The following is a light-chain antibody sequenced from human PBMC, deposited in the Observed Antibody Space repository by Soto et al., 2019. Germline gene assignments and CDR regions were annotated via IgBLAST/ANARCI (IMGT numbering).Light chain of an antibody. CDR2: GAS. CDR1: QSVSSSY. V-gene: IGKV3-20*01. Sequence: IVLTQSPATLSLSPGERATLSCRASQSVSSSYLAWYQQKPGQAPRLLIYGASSRATGIPGRFSGSGSGTDFTLTISRLEPEDFAVYYCQQYGSSPQTFGQGTKVDIK. J-gene: IGKJ1*01. CDR3: QQYGSSPQT.